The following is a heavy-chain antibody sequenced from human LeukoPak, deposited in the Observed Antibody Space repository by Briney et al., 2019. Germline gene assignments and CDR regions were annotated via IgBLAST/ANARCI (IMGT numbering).Heavy chain of an antibody. CDR1: GGSISSTTYY. Sequence: KPSETLSLTCSVFGGSISSTTYYWVWIRQPPGKGLECIASIHYTGRAYYNPSLKSRATISADTSKNHFSLHLRTVTAAGMAVYYCARHFDNGDYKKTFDIWGQGTMVTVSS. CDR3: ARHFDNGDYKKTFDI. V-gene: IGHV4-39*01. J-gene: IGHJ3*02. CDR2: IHYTGRA. D-gene: IGHD4-17*01.